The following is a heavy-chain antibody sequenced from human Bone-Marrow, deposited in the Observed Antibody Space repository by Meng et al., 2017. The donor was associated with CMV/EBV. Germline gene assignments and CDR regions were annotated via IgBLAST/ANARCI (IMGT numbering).Heavy chain of an antibody. D-gene: IGHD6-6*01. CDR3: AREGIAARSVPYYYYGMDV. V-gene: IGHV1-2*02. CDR1: GYTFTGYY. CDR2: INPNSGGT. Sequence: ASVKVSCKASGYTFTGYYMHWVRQAPGQGLEWMGWINPNSGGTNYAQKFQGRVTMTRDTSISTAYMELNSLRAEDTAVYYCAREGIAARSVPYYYYGMDVWGQGTTVTVSS. J-gene: IGHJ6*02.